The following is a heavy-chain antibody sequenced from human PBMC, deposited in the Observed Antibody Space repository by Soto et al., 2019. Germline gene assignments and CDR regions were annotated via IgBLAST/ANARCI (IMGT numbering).Heavy chain of an antibody. CDR1: GGFFSNYY. V-gene: IGHV4-34*01. CDR2: INHSGST. CDR3: ARKVTGIVTNRLPEDWFDP. J-gene: IGHJ5*02. Sequence: SETLSLTCAVYGGFFSNYYWSWIRQPPGKGLEWIEDINHSGSTNYNPSLKSRVTISVDTSKNQFSLKLSSVTAAYTAVYYCARKVTGIVTNRLPEDWFDPWGQGTLVTVSS. D-gene: IGHD2-21*02.